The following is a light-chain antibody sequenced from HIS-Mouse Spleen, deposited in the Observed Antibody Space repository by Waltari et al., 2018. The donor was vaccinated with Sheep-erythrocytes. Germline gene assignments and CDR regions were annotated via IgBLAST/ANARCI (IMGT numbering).Light chain of an antibody. CDR3: CSYAGSYNHV. J-gene: IGLJ1*01. Sequence: QSALTQPRSVSGSPGQSVTISCTGTSSDVGGYNYVSWYQQHPGKAPKLMIYDVSKWPSGVPVRFSGSKSGNTASLTISGLQAEDEADYYCCSYAGSYNHVFATGTKVTVL. CDR1: SSDVGGYNY. CDR2: DVS. V-gene: IGLV2-11*01.